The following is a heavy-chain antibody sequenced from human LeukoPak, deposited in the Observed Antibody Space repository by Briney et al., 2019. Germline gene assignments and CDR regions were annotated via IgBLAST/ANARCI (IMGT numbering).Heavy chain of an antibody. V-gene: IGHV4-31*03. Sequence: SETLSLTCTVSGGSISSGGYYWSWIRQHPGKGLEWIGYIYYSGSTYYNPSLKSRVTISVDRSKNRFSLKLSSVTAADTAVYYCARSIAAPAGPNWFDPWGQGTLVTVSS. J-gene: IGHJ5*02. CDR3: ARSIAAPAGPNWFDP. CDR2: IYYSGST. CDR1: GGSISSGGYY. D-gene: IGHD6-6*01.